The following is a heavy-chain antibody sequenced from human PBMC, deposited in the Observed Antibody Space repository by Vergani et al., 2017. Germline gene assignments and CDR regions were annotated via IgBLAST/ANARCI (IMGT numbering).Heavy chain of an antibody. CDR2: ISGSGGST. D-gene: IGHD2-2*01. Sequence: VQLVESGGGVVQPGGSLRLSCAASGFTFSSYAMSWVRQAPGKGLEWVSAISGSGGSTYYADSVKGRFTISRDNSKNTLYLQMNSLRAEDTAVYYCAKSKEIVVVPAASYFDYWGQGTLVTVSS. CDR1: GFTFSSYA. J-gene: IGHJ4*02. V-gene: IGHV3-23*04. CDR3: AKSKEIVVVPAASYFDY.